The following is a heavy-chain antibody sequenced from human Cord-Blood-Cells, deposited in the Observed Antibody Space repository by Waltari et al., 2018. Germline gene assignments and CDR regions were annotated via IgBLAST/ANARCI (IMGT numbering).Heavy chain of an antibody. CDR3: ARSGYSSSWYFAFDI. J-gene: IGHJ3*02. CDR2: ISYDGSNK. CDR1: GFTFSSYA. D-gene: IGHD6-13*01. V-gene: IGHV3-30*04. Sequence: QVQQVESGGGVVQPGRSLRLSCAASGFTFSSYAMHWVRQAPGKGLEWVAVISYDGSNKYYADSVKGRFTISRDNSKNTLYLQMNSLRAEDTAVYYCARSGYSSSWYFAFDIWGQGTMVTVSS.